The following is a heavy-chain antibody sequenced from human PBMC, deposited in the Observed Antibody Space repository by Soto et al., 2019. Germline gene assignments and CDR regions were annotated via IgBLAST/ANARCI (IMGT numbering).Heavy chain of an antibody. CDR1: GCSISSYY. CDR2: IYYSGST. CDR3: ARSYGSGNYYGVPSNWFDP. Sequence: SETLSLTCTVSGCSISSYYWSWIRQPPGKGLEWIGYIYYSGSTNYNPSLKSRVTISVDTSKNQFSLKLSSVTAADTAVYYCARSYGSGNYYGVPSNWFDPWGQGTLVTVSS. V-gene: IGHV4-59*08. D-gene: IGHD3-10*01. J-gene: IGHJ5*02.